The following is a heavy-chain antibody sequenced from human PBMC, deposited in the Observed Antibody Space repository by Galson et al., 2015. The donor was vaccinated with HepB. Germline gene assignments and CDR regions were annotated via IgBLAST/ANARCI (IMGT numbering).Heavy chain of an antibody. J-gene: IGHJ4*02. CDR3: ARSTSYCSGGSCYSGYLDN. CDR2: ISPYTGDP. V-gene: IGHV1-18*01. D-gene: IGHD2-15*01. CDR1: GYTFNSYG. Sequence: SVKVSCKASGYTFNSYGFTWVRQAPGQGLEWMGWISPYTGDPNYAEKVQGRVTVTTDTSTRTVYMELRNLTFEDTDVYYCARSTSYCSGGSCYSGYLDNWGQGTLVTVSS.